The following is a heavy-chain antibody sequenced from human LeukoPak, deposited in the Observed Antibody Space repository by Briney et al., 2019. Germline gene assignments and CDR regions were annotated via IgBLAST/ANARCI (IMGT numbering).Heavy chain of an antibody. D-gene: IGHD3-3*01. Sequence: SVKVSCKASGGTFSSYAISWVRQAPGQGLEWMGGIIPIFGTANYAQKFQRRVTITTDESTSTAYMELSSLRSEDTAVYYCASSPKVVYDFWSGYKYYYYMDVWGKGTTVTVSS. CDR1: GGTFSSYA. V-gene: IGHV1-69*05. J-gene: IGHJ6*03. CDR2: IIPIFGTA. CDR3: ASSPKVVYDFWSGYKYYYYMDV.